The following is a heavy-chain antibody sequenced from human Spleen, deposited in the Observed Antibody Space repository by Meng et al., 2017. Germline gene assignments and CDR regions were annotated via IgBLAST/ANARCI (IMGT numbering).Heavy chain of an antibody. CDR3: ARGPTTMAHDFDY. J-gene: IGHJ4*02. D-gene: IGHD4-11*01. CDR2: IYYSGST. V-gene: IGHV4-34*01. Sequence: GSLRLSCAVYGGSFSGYYWSWIRQPPGKGLEWIGSIYYSGSTYYNPSLKSRVTISVDTSKNQFSLKLSSVTAADTAVYYCARGPTTMAHDFDYWGQGTLVTVSS. CDR1: GGSFSGYY.